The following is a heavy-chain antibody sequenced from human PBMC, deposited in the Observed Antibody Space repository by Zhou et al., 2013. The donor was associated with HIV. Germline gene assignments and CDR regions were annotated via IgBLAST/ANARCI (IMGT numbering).Heavy chain of an antibody. V-gene: IGHV1-69*18. J-gene: IGHJ5*02. Sequence: QVQLVQSGAEVKKPGSSVKVSCKASGGSFSSYAFSWVRQAPGQGLEWIGRIIPIFDEANYAQRFQNRVTFTADEITSTAYMELSSLTSEDTAIYYCARDRRVVPAVDSNWFDPWGQGTLVTVSS. CDR2: IIPIFDEA. CDR1: GGSFSSYA. CDR3: ARDRRVVPAVDSNWFDP. D-gene: IGHD2-2*01.